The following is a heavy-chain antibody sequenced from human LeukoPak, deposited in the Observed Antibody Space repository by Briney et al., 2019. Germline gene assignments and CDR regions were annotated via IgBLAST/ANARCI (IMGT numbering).Heavy chain of an antibody. CDR1: GYSINSGYY. CDR2: IWHTGST. D-gene: IGHD3-16*01. Sequence: SESLSLTCTVSGYSINSGYYWGWIRQPPGKGLEWIGSIWHTGSTYYNPSLKSRVTISVDTSKNQFSLKLTSVTAADTAVYYCARDRFGIRDAFDIWGQGTMVTVSS. V-gene: IGHV4-38-2*02. CDR3: ARDRFGIRDAFDI. J-gene: IGHJ3*02.